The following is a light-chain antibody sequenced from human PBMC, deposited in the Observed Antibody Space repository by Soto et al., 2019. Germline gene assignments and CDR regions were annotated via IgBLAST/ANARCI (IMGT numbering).Light chain of an antibody. CDR2: DVN. V-gene: IGLV2-14*03. J-gene: IGLJ2*01. Sequence: QSALTQPASVSGSPGQSSTISCAGTSSDVGGYNYVSWYQQHPGKVPRLIISDVNKRPAGVSDRFSGSKSGSTASLTIAGRQAQDEADYYCASFTRSVTVVFGGGTKLPVL. CDR3: ASFTRSVTVV. CDR1: SSDVGGYNY.